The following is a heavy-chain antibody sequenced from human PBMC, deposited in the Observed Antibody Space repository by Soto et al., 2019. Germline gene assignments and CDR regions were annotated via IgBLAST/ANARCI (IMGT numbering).Heavy chain of an antibody. CDR2: IKQDGSEK. CDR1: GFTFSSHW. CDR3: ARDSYILTGYYH. J-gene: IGHJ4*02. D-gene: IGHD3-9*01. V-gene: IGHV3-7*01. Sequence: GGSLRLSCAASGFTFSSHWMSWVRQAPGKGLEWVANIKQDGSEKYYVDSVKGRFTISRDNAKNSLYLQMNSLRAEDTAVYYCARDSYILTGYYHWGQGTLVTVSS.